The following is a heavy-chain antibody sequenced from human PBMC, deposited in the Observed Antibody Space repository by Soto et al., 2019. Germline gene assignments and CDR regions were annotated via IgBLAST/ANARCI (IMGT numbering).Heavy chain of an antibody. CDR3: ANSLSPAVNYGLEV. J-gene: IGHJ6*02. D-gene: IGHD2-2*01. Sequence: GGALRLSGGASGFTFSDNAMTWVRQSPGKGLEWVSRISEDGDSTYYADSVEGRFTSSRDTSKNTLFLQMSSLGAEDTAVYYCANSLSPAVNYGLEVWGQGTSLTVSS. CDR2: ISEDGDST. V-gene: IGHV3-23*01. CDR1: GFTFSDNA.